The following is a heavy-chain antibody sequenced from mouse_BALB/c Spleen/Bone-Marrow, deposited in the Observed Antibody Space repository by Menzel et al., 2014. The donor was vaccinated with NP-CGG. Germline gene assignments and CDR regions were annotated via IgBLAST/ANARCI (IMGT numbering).Heavy chain of an antibody. V-gene: IGHV1-22*01. J-gene: IGHJ4*01. CDR1: GYSFTGYT. D-gene: IGHD1-1*01. Sequence: EVQLQQSGPELVTPGASMKMSCEASGYSFTGYTMNWVKQSHGKNLEWIGLINPYNGGTSYNQKFKGKATLTVDKSSSTAYMELLSRTSEDSAVYFCARWDYYGYAMDYWGQGTSVTVAS. CDR2: INPYNGGT. CDR3: ARWDYYGYAMDY.